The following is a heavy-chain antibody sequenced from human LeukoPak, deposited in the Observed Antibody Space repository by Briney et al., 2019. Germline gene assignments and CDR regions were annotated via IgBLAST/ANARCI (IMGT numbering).Heavy chain of an antibody. J-gene: IGHJ6*03. V-gene: IGHV1-69*05. Sequence: GSLRRYTNCRARRAPDQEQKRMGGIIPIFGTANYAQKFQGRVTITTDESTSTAYMELSSLRSEDTAVYYCARVATDTAMVQSVSYYYYMDVWGKGTTVTVSS. D-gene: IGHD5-18*01. CDR1: GSLRRYT. CDR2: IIPIFGTA. CDR3: ARVATDTAMVQSVSYYYYMDV.